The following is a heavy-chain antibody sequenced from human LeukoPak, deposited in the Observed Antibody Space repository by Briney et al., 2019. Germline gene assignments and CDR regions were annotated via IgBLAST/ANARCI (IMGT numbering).Heavy chain of an antibody. CDR3: ARDLKWELLRLWYYYGMDV. J-gene: IGHJ6*02. D-gene: IGHD1-26*01. CDR1: GFTFSSYE. V-gene: IGHV3-48*03. CDR2: ISSSGSTI. Sequence: GGSLRLSCAASGFTFSSYEMNWVRQAPGKGLEWVSYISSSGSTIYYADSVKGRFTISRDNAKNSLYLQMNSLRAEDTAVCYCARDLKWELLRLWYYYGMDVWGQGTTVTVSS.